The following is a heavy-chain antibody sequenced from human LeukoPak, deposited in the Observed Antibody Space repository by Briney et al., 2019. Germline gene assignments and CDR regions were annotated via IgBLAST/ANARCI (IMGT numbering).Heavy chain of an antibody. CDR1: GFTFSSYW. CDR2: ISSSSYI. CDR3: ARDPEWELLTYYYYMDV. J-gene: IGHJ6*03. V-gene: IGHV3-21*01. D-gene: IGHD1-26*01. Sequence: GGSLRLSCAASGFTFSSYWMSWVRQAPGKGLEWVSSISSSSYIYYADSVKGRFTISRDNAKNSLYLQMNSLRAEDTAVYYCARDPEWELLTYYYYMDVWGKGTTVTVSS.